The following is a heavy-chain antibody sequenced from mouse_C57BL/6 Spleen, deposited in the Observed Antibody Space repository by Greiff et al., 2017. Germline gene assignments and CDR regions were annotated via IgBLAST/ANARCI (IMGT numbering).Heavy chain of an antibody. D-gene: IGHD6-1*01. CDR1: GYTFTSYW. CDR2: IDPSDSYT. J-gene: IGHJ2*01. CDR3: ARSSTVDYYFDY. V-gene: IGHV1-69*01. Sequence: QVQLQQPGAELVMPGASVKLSCKASGYTFTSYWMHWVKQRPGQGLEWIGEIDPSDSYTNYNQKFKGKSTLTVDKSSSTAYMQLSSLTSEDSAVYYCARSSTVDYYFDYWGQSTTLTVSS.